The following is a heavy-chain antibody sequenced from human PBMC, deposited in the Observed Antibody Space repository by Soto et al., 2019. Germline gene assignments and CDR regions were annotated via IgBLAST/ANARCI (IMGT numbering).Heavy chain of an antibody. D-gene: IGHD3-22*01. CDR2: ISYDGSNK. Sequence: GGSLRLSCAASGFTFSSYAMHWVRQAPGKGLEWVAVISYDGSNKYYADSVKGRFTIPRDNSKNTLYLQMNSLRAEDTAVYYCARSSGFIPPNFDYWGQGTLVTVSS. V-gene: IGHV3-30-3*01. CDR3: ARSSGFIPPNFDY. J-gene: IGHJ4*02. CDR1: GFTFSSYA.